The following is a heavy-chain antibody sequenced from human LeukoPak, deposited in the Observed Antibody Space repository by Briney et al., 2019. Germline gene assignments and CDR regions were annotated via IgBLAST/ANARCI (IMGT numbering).Heavy chain of an antibody. CDR2: INAYNGNT. J-gene: IGHJ1*01. CDR3: ARDSADCSGGSCYSAEYFQH. V-gene: IGHV1-18*01. D-gene: IGHD2-15*01. CDR1: GYTFNNYG. Sequence: ASVKVSCKASGYTFNNYGVSWVRQAPGQGLEWMGRINAYNGNTNYAQKVQGRVTLTTDTSTSTAYMELRSLRPDDTAVYYCARDSADCSGGSCYSAEYFQHWGQGTLVTVSS.